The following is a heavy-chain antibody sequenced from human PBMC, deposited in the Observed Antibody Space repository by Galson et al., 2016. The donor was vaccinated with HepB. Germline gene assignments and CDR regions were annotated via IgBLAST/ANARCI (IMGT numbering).Heavy chain of an antibody. V-gene: IGHV3-7*01. Sequence: SLRLSCAASGFTFSSYWMSWVRQAPGKGLEWVANIKQDGSEKYYLDSVKGRFTISRDNAKNSLYLQMNSLRAEDTAVYYCVRDSSPSIGSGLYYDAFDIWGQGTMVTVSS. J-gene: IGHJ3*02. CDR3: VRDSSPSIGSGLYYDAFDI. CDR2: IKQDGSEK. CDR1: GFTFSSYW. D-gene: IGHD3-22*01.